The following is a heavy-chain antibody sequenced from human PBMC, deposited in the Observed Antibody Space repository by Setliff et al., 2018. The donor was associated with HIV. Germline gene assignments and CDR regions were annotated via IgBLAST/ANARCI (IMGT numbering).Heavy chain of an antibody. CDR3: ARQTTIPGVAVTPVDY. CDR1: GGSIRSYY. V-gene: IGHV4-59*08. CDR2: VFYNGDT. Sequence: SETLSLTCTVSGGSIRSYYWSWIRQSPGKGLEWIGYVFYNGDTAYNPSLKSRLTISVATSKSQFSLKLTSVTAADTAVYYCARQTTIPGVAVTPVDYRGQGALVTVSS. J-gene: IGHJ4*02. D-gene: IGHD3-3*01.